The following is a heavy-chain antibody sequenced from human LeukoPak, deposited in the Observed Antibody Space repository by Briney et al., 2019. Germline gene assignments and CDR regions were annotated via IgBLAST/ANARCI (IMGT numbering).Heavy chain of an antibody. CDR1: GGSISGYY. CDR2: IHYSGRA. CDR3: VRLGVNYDMDV. J-gene: IGHJ6*02. D-gene: IGHD3-16*01. V-gene: IGHV4-59*01. Sequence: SETLSVTSLVSGGSISGYYWTWVRQPPGEGLGWVGQIHYSGRADYNPSLKSRITMSVDTSRNQISLKLSSVTAADTAIYYCVRLGVNYDMDVWGQGTTVTVFS.